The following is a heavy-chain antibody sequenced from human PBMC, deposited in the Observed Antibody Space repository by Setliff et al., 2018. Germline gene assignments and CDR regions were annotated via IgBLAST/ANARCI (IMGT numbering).Heavy chain of an antibody. J-gene: IGHJ3*02. V-gene: IGHV1-2*02. D-gene: IGHD3-16*01. Sequence: ASVKVSCKASGYTFTSYGVSWVRQAPGQGLEWMGWINPNSGGTNYAQKFQGRVTMTSDTSISTAYMELGWLRSDDTAVYFCARDGGGDSDAFDIWGQGTMVTVSS. CDR3: ARDGGGDSDAFDI. CDR1: GYTFTSYG. CDR2: INPNSGGT.